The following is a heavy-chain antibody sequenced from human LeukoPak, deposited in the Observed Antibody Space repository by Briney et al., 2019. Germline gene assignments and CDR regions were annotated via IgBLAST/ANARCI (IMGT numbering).Heavy chain of an antibody. CDR1: GGSFSGYY. J-gene: IGHJ5*02. CDR3: ARGPAPILLWFGELLSGFDP. CDR2: INHSGST. Sequence: SETLSLTCAVYGGSFSGYYWSWIRQPPGKGLEWIGEINHSGSTNYNPSLKSRVTISVDTSKNQFSLKLSSVTAADTAVYYCARGPAPILLWFGELLSGFDPWGQGTLVTVSS. D-gene: IGHD3-10*01. V-gene: IGHV4-34*01.